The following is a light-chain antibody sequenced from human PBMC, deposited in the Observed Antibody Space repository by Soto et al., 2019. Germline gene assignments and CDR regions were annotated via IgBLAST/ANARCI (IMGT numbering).Light chain of an antibody. V-gene: IGKV1-39*01. Sequence: DIQMTQSPSSLSASVGDRVTIYCRASQTITTYLNWYQQKPGKAPQLLIYGASILQSGVPSRFTGSGSGTDFTLTISSLQPDDFATYHCQQTHSTPWTFGQGTKVEIK. CDR2: GAS. CDR1: QTITTY. J-gene: IGKJ1*01. CDR3: QQTHSTPWT.